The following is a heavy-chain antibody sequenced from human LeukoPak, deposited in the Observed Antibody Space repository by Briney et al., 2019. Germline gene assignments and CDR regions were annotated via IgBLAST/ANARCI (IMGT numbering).Heavy chain of an antibody. V-gene: IGHV4-4*02. CDR3: ARNGGNSDFDY. CDR2: IYHSGAT. Sequence: PSETLSLTCAVSGGSISSSSSNCWTWVRQPPGKGLEWIGEIYHSGATNYNPSLKSRVTMLLGKSKNQFSLKLNSVTAADTAVYYCARNGGNSDFDYWGQGTLVTVSS. J-gene: IGHJ4*02. CDR1: GGSISSSSSNC. D-gene: IGHD4-23*01.